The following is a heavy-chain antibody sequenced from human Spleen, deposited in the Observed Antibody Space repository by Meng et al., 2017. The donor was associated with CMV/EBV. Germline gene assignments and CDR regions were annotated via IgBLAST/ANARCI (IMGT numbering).Heavy chain of an antibody. CDR2: ISYDGSNK. J-gene: IGHJ4*02. Sequence: SGFTFSSYAMHWVRQAPGKGLEWVAVISYDGSNKYYADSVKGRFTISRDNSKNTLYLQMNSLRAEDTAVYYCARDGSDGDYGDYYFDYWGQGTLVTVSS. CDR1: GFTFSSYA. D-gene: IGHD4-17*01. CDR3: ARDGSDGDYGDYYFDY. V-gene: IGHV3-30*04.